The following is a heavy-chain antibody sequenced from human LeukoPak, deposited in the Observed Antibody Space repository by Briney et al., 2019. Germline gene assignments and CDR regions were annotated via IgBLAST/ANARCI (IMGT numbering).Heavy chain of an antibody. CDR3: ARGLVAATSRDYYYYGMDV. CDR1: GGTFSSYA. Sequence: ASVKVSCKASGGTFSSYAISWVRQAPGQGLEWMGGIIPIFGTANYAQKFQGRVTITTDESTSTAYMELSSLRSEDTAVYYCARGLVAATSRDYYYYGMDVWGQGTTVTVSS. J-gene: IGHJ6*02. CDR2: IIPIFGTA. V-gene: IGHV1-69*05. D-gene: IGHD2-15*01.